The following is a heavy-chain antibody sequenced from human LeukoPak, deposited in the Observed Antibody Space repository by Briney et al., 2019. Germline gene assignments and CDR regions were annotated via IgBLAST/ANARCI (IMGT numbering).Heavy chain of an antibody. CDR2: IYPGDSDT. CDR1: GYSFTSYW. Sequence: GESLKISCKGSGYSFTSYWIGWVRQMPGKGLEWMGIIYPGDSDTRYSPSFKGQVTISADKSISTAYLQWSSLKASDTAMYYCARRAGGSGWYGGDFDYWGQGTLVTVSS. CDR3: ARRAGGSGWYGGDFDY. J-gene: IGHJ4*02. D-gene: IGHD6-19*01. V-gene: IGHV5-51*01.